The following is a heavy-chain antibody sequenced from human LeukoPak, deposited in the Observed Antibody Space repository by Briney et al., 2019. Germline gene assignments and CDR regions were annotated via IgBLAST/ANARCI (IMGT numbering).Heavy chain of an antibody. CDR1: CYSINSDYY. CDR3: ARVGGRITVFGVIGPHFDY. J-gene: IGHJ4*02. CDR2: LYHNGST. Sequence: SETLSLTCAVSCYSINSDYYWGWIRQPPGKWLDWIGSLYHNGSTYYNPSLNSRVTISVDTSKDQFSLNLSSVTAADTAVYYCARVGGRITVFGVIGPHFDYWGQGTLVTVSS. V-gene: IGHV4-38-2*01. D-gene: IGHD3-3*01.